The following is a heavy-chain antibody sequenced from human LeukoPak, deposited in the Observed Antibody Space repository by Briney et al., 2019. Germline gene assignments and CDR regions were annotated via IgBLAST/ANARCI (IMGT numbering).Heavy chain of an antibody. V-gene: IGHV3-11*01. J-gene: IGHJ4*02. CDR2: ICDSGRAI. CDR1: GFTFSDYY. Sequence: PGGSLRLSCAASGFTFSDYYMSWIRQAPGKGLEWISYICDSGRAIYYADSVKGRFTISRDNAKNSVYLQMNNLGAEDTAVYYCARDRLGDYDHSGYYDKWGQGTLVTVSS. D-gene: IGHD3-22*01. CDR3: ARDRLGDYDHSGYYDK.